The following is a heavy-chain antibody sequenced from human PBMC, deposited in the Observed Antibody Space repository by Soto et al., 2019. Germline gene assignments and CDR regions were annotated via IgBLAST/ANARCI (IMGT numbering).Heavy chain of an antibody. CDR3: ARAGIAVAGTLDYFDY. CDR1: GDTFSSYA. D-gene: IGHD6-19*01. V-gene: IGHV1-69*13. Sequence: ASVKVSCKASGDTFSSYAISWVRQAPGQGLEWMGGIIPIFGTANYAQKFQGRVTITADESTSTAYMELSSLRSEDTAVYYCARAGIAVAGTLDYFDYWGQGTLVTVSS. J-gene: IGHJ4*02. CDR2: IIPIFGTA.